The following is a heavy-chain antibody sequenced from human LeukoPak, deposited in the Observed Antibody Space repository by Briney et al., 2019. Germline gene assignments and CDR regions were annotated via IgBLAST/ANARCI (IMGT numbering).Heavy chain of an antibody. V-gene: IGHV1-8*03. CDR2: MNPNSGNT. CDR1: GYTFTSYD. D-gene: IGHD3-9*01. CDR3: ARGKTDEELGDYDILTGYRNPDYYYYYMDV. J-gene: IGHJ6*03. Sequence: ASVKVSCKASGYTFTSYDINWVRQATGQGLEWMGWMNPNSGNTGYAQTFQGRVTITRNTSISTAYMELSSLRSEDTAVYYCARGKTDEELGDYDILTGYRNPDYYYYYMDVWGKGTTVTVSS.